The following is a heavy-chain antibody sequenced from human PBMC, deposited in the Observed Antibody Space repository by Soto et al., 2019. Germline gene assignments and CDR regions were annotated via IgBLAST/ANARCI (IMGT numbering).Heavy chain of an antibody. CDR1: GFTFSSYA. Sequence: GGSLRLSCAASGFTFSSYAMSWVRQAPGKGLEWVSAISGSGGSTYYADSVKGRFTISRDNSKNTLYLQMNSLRAEDTAVYYCAKGGDSSSSYYYYGMDVWGQGTTVTVSS. V-gene: IGHV3-23*01. J-gene: IGHJ6*02. CDR3: AKGGDSSSSYYYYGMDV. CDR2: ISGSGGST. D-gene: IGHD6-6*01.